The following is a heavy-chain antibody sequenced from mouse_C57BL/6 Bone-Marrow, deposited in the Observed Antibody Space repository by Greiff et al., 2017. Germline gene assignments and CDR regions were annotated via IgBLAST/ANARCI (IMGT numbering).Heavy chain of an antibody. J-gene: IGHJ4*01. V-gene: IGHV1-81*01. CDR1: GYTFTSYG. CDR3: AGGGCYYGCRLSMDY. D-gene: IGHD1-1*01. Sequence: VQLQQSGAELVRPGASVKLSCKASGYTFTSYGISWVKQRTGQGLEWIGEIYPRSGNTYYNEKFKGKATLTAAKSSSTAYMELRSLTSEYSAVYFCAGGGCYYGCRLSMDYWGQGTSVTVSS. CDR2: IYPRSGNT.